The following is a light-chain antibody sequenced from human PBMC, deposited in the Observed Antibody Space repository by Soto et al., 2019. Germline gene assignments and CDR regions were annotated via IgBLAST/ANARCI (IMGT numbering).Light chain of an antibody. V-gene: IGKV3-15*01. CDR3: QQDNNGPHT. J-gene: IGKJ2*01. Sequence: EIVMTQSPATLSVSPGERATLSCRASQSVSSNLAWSQQKPGQAPRLLIYGASTRATGIPARFSGSGSGTEGTLTISSLQSEDVAVYDCQQDNNGPHTCGQGTKLHIK. CDR2: GAS. CDR1: QSVSSN.